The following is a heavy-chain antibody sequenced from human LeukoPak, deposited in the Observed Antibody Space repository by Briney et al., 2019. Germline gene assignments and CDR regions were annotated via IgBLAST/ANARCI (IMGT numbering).Heavy chain of an antibody. CDR3: ARDSRRITIFGVVIGNWFDP. CDR1: GGSFSGYY. Sequence: KPSETLSLTCAVYGGSFSGYYWSWIRKPPGKGLEWIGEINHSGSTNYNPSLKSRVTISVDTSKNQFSLKLSSVTAADTAVYYCARDSRRITIFGVVIGNWFDPWGQGTLVTVSS. J-gene: IGHJ5*02. D-gene: IGHD3-3*01. CDR2: INHSGST. V-gene: IGHV4-34*01.